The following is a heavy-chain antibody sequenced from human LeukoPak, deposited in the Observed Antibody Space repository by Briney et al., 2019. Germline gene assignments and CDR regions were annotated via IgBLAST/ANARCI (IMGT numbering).Heavy chain of an antibody. CDR3: ARTGRNNYFDS. J-gene: IGHJ5*01. CDR1: GFTFSDSY. Sequence: GGSLRLSCAVSGFTFSDSYMSWIRQAPGKGLDWLACVSSSSHVIYYADSVKGRFTISRDNAKNSLYLQLNSLRAEDTAVYYCARTGRNNYFDSWGQGTLVTVSS. CDR2: VSSSSHVI. V-gene: IGHV3-11*01.